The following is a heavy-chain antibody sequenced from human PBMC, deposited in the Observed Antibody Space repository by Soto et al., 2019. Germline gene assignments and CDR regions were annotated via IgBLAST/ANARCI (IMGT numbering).Heavy chain of an antibody. CDR2: IDQTGAST. CDR3: AKRRLELHSLDS. Sequence: EVQLLESGGALVQPGGSLRLSCAASGFIFSGHTMSWVRQAPGTGLEWVSSIDQTGASTHYADSVKGRFAISRDNSKNTLYLEMSSLRVEDTAVYYCAKRRLELHSLDSCGQGTLVTVSS. J-gene: IGHJ4*02. V-gene: IGHV3-23*05. CDR1: GFIFSGHT. D-gene: IGHD1-7*01.